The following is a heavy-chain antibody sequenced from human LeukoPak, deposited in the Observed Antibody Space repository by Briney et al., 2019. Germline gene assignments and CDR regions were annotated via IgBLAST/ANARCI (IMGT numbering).Heavy chain of an antibody. CDR1: GFMVSSNY. D-gene: IGHD3-9*01. CDR3: ARDWGTYYDILTGDYPSYGMDV. J-gene: IGHJ6*02. V-gene: IGHV3-66*01. CDR2: ISSGGDT. Sequence: GGSLRLSCTASGFMVSSNYMSWVRRAPGKGLEWVSLISSGGDTYYADSVKGRFTISRDKSKNTLYLQMNTLRAEDTAVYRCARDWGTYYDILTGDYPSYGMDVWGQGTTVTVSS.